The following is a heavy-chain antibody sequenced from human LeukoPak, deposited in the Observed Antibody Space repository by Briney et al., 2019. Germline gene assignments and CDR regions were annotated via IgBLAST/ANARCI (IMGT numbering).Heavy chain of an antibody. D-gene: IGHD3-22*01. V-gene: IGHV3-64*01. CDR1: GFAFSSYA. CDR3: ARDDSPGAFDI. CDR2: INSNGGST. Sequence: GGSPRLSCVASGFAFSSYAMHWVRQTPGKGPEYVSGINSNGGSTHYANSVKGRFTISRDNSKNTLYLQMNSLRAEDTAVYYCARDDSPGAFDIWGQGTMVTVSS. J-gene: IGHJ3*02.